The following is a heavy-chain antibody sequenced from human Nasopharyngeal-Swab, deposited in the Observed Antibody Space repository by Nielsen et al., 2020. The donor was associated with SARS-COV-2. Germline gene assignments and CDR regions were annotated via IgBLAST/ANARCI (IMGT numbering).Heavy chain of an antibody. J-gene: IGHJ4*02. CDR3: ARGGVGAVGGALDY. CDR1: GYTFTTYD. CDR2: MNPNSGNT. D-gene: IGHD1-26*01. Sequence: ASVKVSCKASGYTFTTYDFNWVRPATGQGLEWMGWMNPNSGNTGYAQKFQGRVTMTRNTSIRTAYMELSSLRSEDTAVYYCARGGVGAVGGALDYWGQGTQVTVSS. V-gene: IGHV1-8*01.